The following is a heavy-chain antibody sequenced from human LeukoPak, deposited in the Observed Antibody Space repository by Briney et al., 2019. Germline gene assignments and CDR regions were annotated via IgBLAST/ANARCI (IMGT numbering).Heavy chain of an antibody. D-gene: IGHD3-9*01. CDR1: GFTFDDYA. J-gene: IGHJ4*02. CDR2: ISWNSGSI. V-gene: IGHV3-9*01. CDR3: AKAKYYDTLNYFDY. Sequence: GRSLRLSCAASGFTFDDYAMHWVRQAPGKGLEWVSGISWNSGSIGYADSVKGRFTISRDNAKNSLYLQMNSLRAEDTALYYCAKAKYYDTLNYFDYWGQGTLVTVSS.